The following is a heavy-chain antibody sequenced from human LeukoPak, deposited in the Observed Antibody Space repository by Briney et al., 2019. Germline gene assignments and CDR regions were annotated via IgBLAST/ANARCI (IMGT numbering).Heavy chain of an antibody. D-gene: IGHD3-10*01. CDR3: AAEFGLLNRLFDY. CDR2: IRYDGSNK. CDR1: GFTFSSYG. Sequence: PGGSLRLSCAASGFTFSSYGMHWVRQAPGKGLEWVAFIRYDGSNKYYADSVKGRFTISRDNSKNTLYLQVNSLRAEDTAVYYCAAEFGLLNRLFDYWGQGTLVTVSS. J-gene: IGHJ4*02. V-gene: IGHV3-30*02.